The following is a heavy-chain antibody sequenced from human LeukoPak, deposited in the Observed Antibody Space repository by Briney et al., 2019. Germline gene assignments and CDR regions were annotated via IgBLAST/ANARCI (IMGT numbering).Heavy chain of an antibody. J-gene: IGHJ4*02. CDR1: GGSISSSSYY. CDR3: ARGEGYCSSTSCYYNY. Sequence: PSETLSLTCTVSGGSISSSSYYWGWIRQPPGKGLEWIGEINHSGSTNYNPSLKSRVTISVDTSKNQFSLKLSSVTAADTAVYYCARGEGYCSSTSCYYNYWGQGTLVTVSS. V-gene: IGHV4-39*07. D-gene: IGHD2-2*01. CDR2: INHSGST.